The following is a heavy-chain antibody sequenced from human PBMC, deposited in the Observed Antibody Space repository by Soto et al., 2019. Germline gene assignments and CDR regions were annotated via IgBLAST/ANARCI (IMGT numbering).Heavy chain of an antibody. J-gene: IGHJ4*02. D-gene: IGHD3-16*01. CDR1: GGSISSADYY. V-gene: IGHV4-30-4*01. CDR3: ARVRTIMILDY. CDR2: IYYTGST. Sequence: QVQLQESGPGLVKPSQTLSLTCSVSGGSISSADYYWSWIRQPPGKGLEWIGYIYYTGSTYYSPSLRSRVIISVDTSKNQYSLKLSSPTAADTAVYYCARVRTIMILDYWGQGTLVTVSS.